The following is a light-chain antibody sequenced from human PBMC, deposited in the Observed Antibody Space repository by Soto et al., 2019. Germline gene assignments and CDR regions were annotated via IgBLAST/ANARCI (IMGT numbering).Light chain of an antibody. CDR2: GAS. Sequence: ETVMTQSPSTLSVSPVERATLSCSASQSVNSNLAWYQQKLGQAPRVLIYGASSRATGIPDRFSGSGSGTDFTLTISRLEPEDFAVYYCQQYGSSPPWTFGQGTKVDIK. V-gene: IGKV3-20*01. CDR1: QSVNSN. CDR3: QQYGSSPPWT. J-gene: IGKJ1*01.